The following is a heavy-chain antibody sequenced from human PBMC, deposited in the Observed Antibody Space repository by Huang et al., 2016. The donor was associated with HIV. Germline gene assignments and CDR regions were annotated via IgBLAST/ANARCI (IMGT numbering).Heavy chain of an antibody. CDR2: ISADGSNK. CDR3: ARDGPHGGLDF. V-gene: IGHV3-30-3*01. Sequence: QVQLLESGGGVVQPGRSLRLSCTASGFTFSNYAMHWVRQAPGKGLEWVAFISADGSNKYYADSGKGRFTISRDKSKNTLYVHMTRLRAEDTAVFYCARDGPHGGLDFWGQGTLVTVSS. J-gene: IGHJ4*02. D-gene: IGHD3-16*01. CDR1: GFTFSNYA.